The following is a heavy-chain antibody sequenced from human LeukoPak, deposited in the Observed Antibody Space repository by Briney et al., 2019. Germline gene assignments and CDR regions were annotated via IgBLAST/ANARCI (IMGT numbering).Heavy chain of an antibody. J-gene: IGHJ3*02. Sequence: GGSLRLSCAASGFTFNCYSMNWLRQAPGKGLVWVSSISSSSSYIYYADSVKGRFTISRDNAKNSLYLQMNSLRADDTAVYYCAGEVANSGGDCHDAFDNWGQGTMVTVSS. CDR2: ISSSSSYI. V-gene: IGHV3-21*01. CDR3: AGEVANSGGDCHDAFDN. D-gene: IGHD2-21*02. CDR1: GFTFNCYS.